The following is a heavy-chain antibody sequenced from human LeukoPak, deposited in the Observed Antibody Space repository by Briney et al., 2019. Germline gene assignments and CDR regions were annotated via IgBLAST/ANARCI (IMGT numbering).Heavy chain of an antibody. V-gene: IGHV3-30*02. Sequence: PGGSLRLSCEVSGFSLSEYGIHWVRQAPGKGLEWLSFIRYDDRKYYADSVKGRFAISRDNSKNTLFLQMHSLRSEDTAVYYCAKDPVNHCASSVCYGLQSWGQGTLVIVSS. CDR2: IRYDDRK. CDR1: GFSLSEYG. D-gene: IGHD3-22*01. J-gene: IGHJ5*02. CDR3: AKDPVNHCASSVCYGLQS.